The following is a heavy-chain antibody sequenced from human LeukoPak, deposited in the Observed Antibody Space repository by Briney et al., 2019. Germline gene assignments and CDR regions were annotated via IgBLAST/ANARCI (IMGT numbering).Heavy chain of an antibody. D-gene: IGHD2-15*01. CDR3: ARGRTDCSGGSCYSLTTPYFDY. CDR1: GGSINSYY. J-gene: IGHJ4*02. CDR2: IYNSGST. V-gene: IGHV4-59*12. Sequence: SETLSLTCTVSGGSINSYYWSWIRQPPGKGLEWIGYIYNSGSTNYNPSLKSRVTVSVDTSKNQFSLKLSSVTAADTAVYYCARGRTDCSGGSCYSLTTPYFDYWGQGTLVTVSS.